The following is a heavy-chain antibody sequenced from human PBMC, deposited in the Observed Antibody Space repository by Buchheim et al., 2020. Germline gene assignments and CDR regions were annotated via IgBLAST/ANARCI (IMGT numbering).Heavy chain of an antibody. CDR3: ARHHTDSWFTP. Sequence: QLHLQESGPGLVKPSETLSLTCTVSGGSISSNNYYGAWIRQSPGKALEWIGSFYYDGNTYYNPSLKSRVTISVDTSKTQFSLSLYSVTAADTAMYYCARHHTDSWFTPWGQG. V-gene: IGHV4-39*01. CDR2: FYYDGNT. D-gene: IGHD6-13*01. CDR1: GGSISSNNYY. J-gene: IGHJ5*02.